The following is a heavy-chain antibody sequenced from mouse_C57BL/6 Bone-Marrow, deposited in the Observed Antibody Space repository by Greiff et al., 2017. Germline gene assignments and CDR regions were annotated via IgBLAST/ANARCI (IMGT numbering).Heavy chain of an antibody. CDR2: ISYDGSN. D-gene: IGHD1-1*01. J-gene: IGHJ2*01. CDR1: GYSITSGYY. CDR3: ARRYYGSGYFDY. Sequence: VQLKQSGPGLVKPSQSLSLTCSVTGYSITSGYYWNWIRQFPGNKLEWMGYISYDGSNNYNPSLKNRISITRDTSKNQFFLKLNSVTTEDTATYYCARRYYGSGYFDYWGQGTTLTVSS. V-gene: IGHV3-6*01.